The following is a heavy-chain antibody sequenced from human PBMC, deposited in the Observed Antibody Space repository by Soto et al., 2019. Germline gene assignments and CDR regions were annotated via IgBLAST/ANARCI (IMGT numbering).Heavy chain of an antibody. CDR3: VREDDGGDRDYYGLDV. V-gene: IGHV4-30-4*08. CDR2: IHYTGSV. J-gene: IGHJ6*02. D-gene: IGHD2-21*02. CDR1: GGSINSGGYY. Sequence: PSETLSLTCTVSGGSINSGGYYWTWIRQDPGKGLEWIGYIHYTGSVRYNPSLQSRITMSVDTSKNLFSLNLSSVTAADTAVYFCVREDDGGDRDYYGLDVWGQGTMVTVSS.